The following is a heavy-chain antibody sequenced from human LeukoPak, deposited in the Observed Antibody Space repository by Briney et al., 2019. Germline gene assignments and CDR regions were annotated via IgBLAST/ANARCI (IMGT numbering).Heavy chain of an antibody. CDR1: GASISTVGYY. D-gene: IGHD3-10*01. CDR3: AKYASGTTRDY. Sequence: SETLSLTCAVSGASISTVGYYWGWIRQAPEKGLEWIGKVDYRGITQYDPSLKSRVIMSLDTSKNQFSLILSSVTAADTAMYYCAKYASGTTRDYWGQGTLVTVSP. J-gene: IGHJ4*02. CDR2: VDYRGIT. V-gene: IGHV4-39*01.